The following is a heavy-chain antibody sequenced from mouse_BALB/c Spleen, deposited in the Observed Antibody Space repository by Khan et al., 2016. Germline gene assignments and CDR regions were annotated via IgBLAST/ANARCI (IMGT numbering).Heavy chain of an antibody. Sequence: EVELVESGGGLVQPGGSLKLSCAASGFTFSSYTMSWVRQTPEKRLEWVAYISNGGGSTYYPDTVKGRFTRSRDNAKNTLYLQLSSLQSEDTAMYYCARGRRARAAGYCDYWGPGTALTVSS. CDR2: ISNGGGST. V-gene: IGHV5-12-2*01. D-gene: IGHD3-1*01. J-gene: IGHJ2*01. CDR1: GFTFSSYT. CDR3: ARGRRARAAGYCDY.